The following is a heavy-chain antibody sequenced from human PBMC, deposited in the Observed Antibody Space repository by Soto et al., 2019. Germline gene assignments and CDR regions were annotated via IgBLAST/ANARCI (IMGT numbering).Heavy chain of an antibody. CDR1: GFTFSSYA. Sequence: SLRLSCAASGFTFSSYAMSWVRQAPGKGLEWVSAISGSGGSTYYADSVKGRFTISRDNSKNTLYLQMNSLRAEDTAVYYCAKDRRDGYTRAGWYFDLWGRGTLVTVSS. CDR2: ISGSGGST. V-gene: IGHV3-23*01. CDR3: AKDRRDGYTRAGWYFDL. J-gene: IGHJ2*01. D-gene: IGHD5-12*01.